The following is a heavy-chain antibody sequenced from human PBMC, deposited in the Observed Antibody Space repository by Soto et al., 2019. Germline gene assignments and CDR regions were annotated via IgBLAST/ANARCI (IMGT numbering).Heavy chain of an antibody. Sequence: RSETLSLTCTVSGCSLRSYYWSWVRQPPGKGLEWIGYIYYSGSTNYNPSLKSRVTISVDTSKNQFSLKLSSVTAAGTAVYYCARDYGNAFDIWGQGTMVTVSS. D-gene: IGHD4-17*01. CDR2: IYYSGST. V-gene: IGHV4-59*13. J-gene: IGHJ3*02. CDR3: ARDYGNAFDI. CDR1: GCSLRSYY.